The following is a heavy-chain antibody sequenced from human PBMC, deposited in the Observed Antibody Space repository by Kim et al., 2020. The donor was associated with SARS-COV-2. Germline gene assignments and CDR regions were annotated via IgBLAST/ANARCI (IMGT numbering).Heavy chain of an antibody. D-gene: IGHD6-13*01. V-gene: IGHV3-43*02. CDR1: GSTFDDYA. CDR3: AKALHRSGSSWRYYYYGMDV. Sequence: GGSLRLSCAASGSTFDDYAMHWVRQAPGKGLEWVSLISGDGGSTYYADSVKGRFTISRDNSKNSLYLQMNSLRTEDTALYYCAKALHRSGSSWRYYYYGMDVWGQGTTVTVSS. J-gene: IGHJ6*02. CDR2: ISGDGGST.